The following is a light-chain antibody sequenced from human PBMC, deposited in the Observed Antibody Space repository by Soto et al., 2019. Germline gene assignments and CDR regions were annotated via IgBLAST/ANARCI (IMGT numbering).Light chain of an antibody. CDR1: QSVLYSSNNKNY. J-gene: IGKJ2*01. V-gene: IGKV4-1*01. Sequence: DIVMTQSPDSLAVSLGERATINCKSSQSVLYSSNNKNYLAWYQQKPGQPPKLLLYWASTRESGVPDRFSGSGSGTDLTLTISSLQAEDVAVYYCQQYYSTPYTFGQGTKLEIK. CDR2: WAS. CDR3: QQYYSTPYT.